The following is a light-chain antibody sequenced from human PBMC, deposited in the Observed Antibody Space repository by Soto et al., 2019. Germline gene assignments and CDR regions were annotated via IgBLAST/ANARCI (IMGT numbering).Light chain of an antibody. Sequence: EIVLTQSPATLSLSPGERATLSCRASQSVSTYVTYLAWYQQKPGQAPRLLIYGASTRATGIPARFSGSGSGTEFTLTISSLQSEDFAVYYCQQYNNWWTFGQGTKVDIK. CDR3: QQYNNWWT. J-gene: IGKJ1*01. V-gene: IGKV3-15*01. CDR2: GAS. CDR1: QSVSTY.